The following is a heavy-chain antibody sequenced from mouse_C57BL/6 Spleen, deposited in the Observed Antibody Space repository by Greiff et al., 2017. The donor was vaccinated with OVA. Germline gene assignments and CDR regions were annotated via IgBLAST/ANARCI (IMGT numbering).Heavy chain of an antibody. V-gene: IGHV5-12*01. J-gene: IGHJ4*01. CDR3: ARPYDYSYAMDY. Sequence: EVMLVESGGGLVQPGGSLKLSCAASGFTFSDYYMYWVRQTPEKRLEWVAYISNGGGSTYYPDTVKGRFTISRDNAKNTLYLQMSRLKSEDTAMYYCARPYDYSYAMDYWGQGTSVTVSS. CDR1: GFTFSDYY. CDR2: ISNGGGST. D-gene: IGHD2-4*01.